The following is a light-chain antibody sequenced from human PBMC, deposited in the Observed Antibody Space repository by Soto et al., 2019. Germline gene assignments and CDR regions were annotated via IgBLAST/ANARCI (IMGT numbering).Light chain of an antibody. Sequence: QSVLTQPPSVSGAPGQRVTICCTGSSSNIGAGYDVHWYQRLPGTAPKVLIYSNNNRPSGVPDRFSGSKSGTSASLAITGLQAEDEADYYCQSYDSSLSGSYVFGTGTKVTVL. CDR2: SNN. CDR1: SSNIGAGYD. V-gene: IGLV1-40*01. J-gene: IGLJ1*01. CDR3: QSYDSSLSGSYV.